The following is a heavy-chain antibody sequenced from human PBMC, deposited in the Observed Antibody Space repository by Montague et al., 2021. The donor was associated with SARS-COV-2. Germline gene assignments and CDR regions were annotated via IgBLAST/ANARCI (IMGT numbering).Heavy chain of an antibody. D-gene: IGHD6-19*01. V-gene: IGHV4-4*07. CDR3: ARDSRNSGWGYWYPGLDV. CDR1: GGSINSYY. J-gene: IGHJ6*02. CDR2: IYTSGRT. Sequence: SETLSLTCGVSGGSINSYYWSWIRQPAGKGLEWVGRIYTSGRTNHNPSLKSRVTISVDTSRNHLSLKLTSVTAADTAVYYCARDSRNSGWGYWYPGLDVWGQGTTVIVSS.